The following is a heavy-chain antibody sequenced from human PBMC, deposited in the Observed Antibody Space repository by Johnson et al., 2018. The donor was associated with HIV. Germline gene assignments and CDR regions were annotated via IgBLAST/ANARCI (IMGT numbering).Heavy chain of an antibody. CDR1: GFTFSSYA. CDR2: ISYDGSNK. J-gene: IGHJ3*02. Sequence: QVQLVESGGGVVQPGRSLRLSCAASGFTFSSYAMHWVRQAPGKGLEWVAVISYDGSNKYYADSVKGRFTISRDNSKNSLYLQMNSLRAEDTALYYCARGRYCTNGVCYSGAFDIWGQGTMVTVSS. CDR3: ARGRYCTNGVCYSGAFDI. D-gene: IGHD2-8*01. V-gene: IGHV3-30*04.